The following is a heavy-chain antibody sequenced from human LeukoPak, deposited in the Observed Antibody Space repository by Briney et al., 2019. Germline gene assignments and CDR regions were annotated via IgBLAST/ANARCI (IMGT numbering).Heavy chain of an antibody. Sequence: GESLRISCKGSGYSFPIYWISWVRQMPGKGLEWMGRIDPSDSYTNYSPSSQGHVTISADKSISTAYLQWSSLRASDTAIYYCARLKRDGYNFDYWSQGTLVTVSS. CDR1: GYSFPIYW. D-gene: IGHD5-24*01. CDR3: ARLKRDGYNFDY. J-gene: IGHJ4*02. CDR2: IDPSDSYT. V-gene: IGHV5-10-1*01.